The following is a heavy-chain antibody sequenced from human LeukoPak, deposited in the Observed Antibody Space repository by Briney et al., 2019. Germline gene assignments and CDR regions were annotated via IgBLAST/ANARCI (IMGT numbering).Heavy chain of an antibody. CDR2: MNPNSGNT. D-gene: IGHD6-13*01. J-gene: IGHJ5*02. Sequence: ASVKVSCKASGYTFTSYDINWVRQATGQGLEWMGWMNPNSGNTGYAQKFQGRVTITRNTSISTAYMELSSLRSEDTAVYYCARGISSSWSDWFDPWGQGTLVTVSS. CDR1: GYTFTSYD. CDR3: ARGISSSWSDWFDP. V-gene: IGHV1-8*03.